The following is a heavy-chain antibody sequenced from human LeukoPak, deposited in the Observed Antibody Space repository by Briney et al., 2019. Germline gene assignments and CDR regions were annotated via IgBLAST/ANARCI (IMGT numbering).Heavy chain of an antibody. D-gene: IGHD3-3*01. V-gene: IGHV7-4-1*02. CDR3: AREGANTTTIFGFDY. CDR1: GYTFTSYA. J-gene: IGHJ4*02. CDR2: INTNTGNP. Sequence: GASVKVSFKASGYTFTSYAMNWVRQAPGQGLEWMGWINTNTGNPTYAQGFTGRFVFSLDTSVSTAYLQISSLKAEDTAVYYCAREGANTTTIFGFDYWGQGTLVTVSS.